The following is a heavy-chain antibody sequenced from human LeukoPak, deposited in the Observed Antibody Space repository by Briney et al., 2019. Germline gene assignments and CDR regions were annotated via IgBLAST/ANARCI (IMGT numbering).Heavy chain of an antibody. J-gene: IGHJ4*02. Sequence: GGSLRLSCAASGFTFSSYGMHWARQAPGKGLEWVAVIWYDGSNKYYADSVKGRFTISRDNSKNTLYLQMNSLRAEDTAVYYCATSGSQGVVPADIDYWGQGTLVTVSS. V-gene: IGHV3-33*01. CDR1: GFTFSSYG. CDR3: ATSGSQGVVPADIDY. CDR2: IWYDGSNK. D-gene: IGHD2-2*01.